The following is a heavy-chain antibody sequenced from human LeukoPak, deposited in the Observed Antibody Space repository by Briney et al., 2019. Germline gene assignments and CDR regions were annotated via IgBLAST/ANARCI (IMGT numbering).Heavy chain of an antibody. CDR3: ARVAYCGGDCYMNYFDY. J-gene: IGHJ4*02. V-gene: IGHV3-7*03. Sequence: GGSLRLSCAASGFTFSSYWMSWVRQAPGKGLEWVASIKQDGSEKDYADSVKGRFTISRDNAKNSLYLQMNSLRADDTAVYYCARVAYCGGDCYMNYFDYWGQGTLVTVSS. D-gene: IGHD2-21*01. CDR2: IKQDGSEK. CDR1: GFTFSSYW.